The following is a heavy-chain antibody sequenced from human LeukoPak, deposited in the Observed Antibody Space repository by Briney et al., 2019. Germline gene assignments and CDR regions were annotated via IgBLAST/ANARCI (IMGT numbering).Heavy chain of an antibody. CDR3: AKSNSESQTTVGN. CDR2: IWYDGSDT. CDR1: GFMFSDYG. J-gene: IGHJ4*02. V-gene: IGHV3-33*06. D-gene: IGHD1-26*01. Sequence: QPGRSLRLSCVASGFMFSDYGMHWVRQAPGKGLEWVAVIWYDGSDTYHRESVKGRFTISRDNSKNTLYLQMNSLRVEDTAVYYCAKSNSESQTTVGNWGQGTLVTVSS.